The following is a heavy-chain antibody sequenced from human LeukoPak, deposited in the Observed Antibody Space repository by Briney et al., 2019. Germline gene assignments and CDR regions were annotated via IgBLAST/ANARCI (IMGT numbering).Heavy chain of an antibody. J-gene: IGHJ4*02. V-gene: IGHV3-30-3*01. CDR2: ISYDGSNK. D-gene: IGHD3-9*01. Sequence: GGSLRLSCAASGFTFSNYAMHWVRQAPGKGLEWVAVISYDGSNKYYADSVKGRFTISRDNSKNTLYLQMNSLRAEDTAVYYCAREGYDILTGRADYYFDYWGQGTLVTVSS. CDR3: AREGYDILTGRADYYFDY. CDR1: GFTFSNYA.